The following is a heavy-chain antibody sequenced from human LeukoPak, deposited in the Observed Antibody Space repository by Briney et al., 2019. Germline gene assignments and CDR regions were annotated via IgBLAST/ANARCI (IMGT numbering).Heavy chain of an antibody. CDR3: AREDTAMVSTYYFDY. CDR2: IIPIFGTA. V-gene: IGHV1-69*05. CDR1: GGTFSSYA. Sequence: ASVKVSCKASGGTFSSYAISWVRQAPGQGLEWMGRIIPIFGTANYAQKFQGRVTITTDESTSTAYMELSSLRSEDTAVYYCAREDTAMVSTYYFDYWGQGTMVTVSS. D-gene: IGHD5-18*01. J-gene: IGHJ4*02.